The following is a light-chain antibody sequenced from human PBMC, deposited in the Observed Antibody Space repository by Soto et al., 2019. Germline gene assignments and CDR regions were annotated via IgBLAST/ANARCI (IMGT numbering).Light chain of an antibody. CDR3: NSYAGSNTYV. V-gene: IGLV2-8*01. J-gene: IGLJ1*01. Sequence: QSALTQPPSATGSPGQSVTLSCTGTRPDIGVYDFVSWYQHHSGKAPRLIIYEVVQRPAGVPDRFSGSKSGNTASLTVSGLQAADEADYFCNSYAGSNTYVFGSGTKVTVL. CDR1: RPDIGVYDF. CDR2: EVV.